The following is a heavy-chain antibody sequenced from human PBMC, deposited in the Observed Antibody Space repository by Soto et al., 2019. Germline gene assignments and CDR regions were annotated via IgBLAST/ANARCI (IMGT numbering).Heavy chain of an antibody. CDR2: IYWDDDK. CDR1: GFSLSTSGVG. V-gene: IGHV2-5*02. CDR3: AHHGYYYYGMDV. Sequence: QITLKESGPTLVKPTQTLTLTCTFSGFSLSTSGVGVGWIRQPPGKALEWLALIYWDDDKRYSPSLKSRLTTTKDTSNNQVVLTMTNMDPVDTATYYCAHHGYYYYGMDVWGQGTTVTVSS. J-gene: IGHJ6*02.